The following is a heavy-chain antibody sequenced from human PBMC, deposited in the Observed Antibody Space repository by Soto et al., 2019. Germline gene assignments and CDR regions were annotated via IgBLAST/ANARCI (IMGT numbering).Heavy chain of an antibody. D-gene: IGHD3-16*01. CDR3: ARKPDVTTAKVGGGYVFDI. CDR2: IYHNGSP. CDR1: SGSIFSTNW. Sequence: QVQLQESGPGLVKPSGTLSLTCAASSGSIFSTNWWSWVRQSPGRGLQWIGDIYHNGSPKYNPSRKCRVSISIDQSKYRFFLNLMSVTAADTAVYYCARKPDVTTAKVGGGYVFDIWGQGTMVTVSS. J-gene: IGHJ3*02. V-gene: IGHV4-4*02.